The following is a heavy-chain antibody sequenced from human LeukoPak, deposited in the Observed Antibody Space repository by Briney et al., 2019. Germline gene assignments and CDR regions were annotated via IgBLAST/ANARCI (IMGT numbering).Heavy chain of an antibody. CDR3: ARLSVGATRRDY. Sequence: PSETPSLTCAVSGYSISSGYYWGWIRQPPGKGLEWIGSIYHSGSTYYNPSLKSRVTISVDTSKNQFSLKLSSVTAADTAVYYCARLSVGATRRDYWGQGTLVTVSS. D-gene: IGHD1-26*01. CDR2: IYHSGST. CDR1: GYSISSGYY. V-gene: IGHV4-38-2*01. J-gene: IGHJ4*02.